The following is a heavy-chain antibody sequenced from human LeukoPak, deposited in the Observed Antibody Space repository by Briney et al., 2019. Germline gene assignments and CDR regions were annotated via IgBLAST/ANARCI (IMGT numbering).Heavy chain of an antibody. CDR2: IKSKTDGGTT. Sequence: PGGSLRLSCAASGFTFSNAWMSWVRQAPGKGLEWVGRIKSKTDGGTTDYAAPVKGRFTISRDDSKNTLYLQMNSLKTEDTAVYYCTTGDGYNSYYFDYWGQGTLVTVSS. CDR1: GFTFSNAW. CDR3: TTGDGYNSYYFDY. J-gene: IGHJ4*02. V-gene: IGHV3-15*01. D-gene: IGHD5-24*01.